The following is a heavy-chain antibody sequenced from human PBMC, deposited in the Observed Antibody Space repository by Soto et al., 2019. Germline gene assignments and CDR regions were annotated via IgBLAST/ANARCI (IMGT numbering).Heavy chain of an antibody. CDR2: ISGTGGTT. CDR3: ARAPMERYVDWCFDH. D-gene: IGHD3-9*01. J-gene: IGHJ4*02. CDR1: GFTFRSHA. V-gene: IGHV3-23*01. Sequence: EVQLLESGGGLVQPGGSPRLSCVGSGFTFRSHALTWVRQSPGKGLEWVAGISGTGGTTYYGDSMRGLFTISRDNSKETLNLQMDSLTPEDTAIYFCARAPMERYVDWCFDHWGQGSLVIVTS.